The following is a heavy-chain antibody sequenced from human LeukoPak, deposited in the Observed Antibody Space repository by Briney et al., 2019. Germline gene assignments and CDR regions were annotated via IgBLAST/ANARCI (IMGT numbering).Heavy chain of an antibody. CDR2: MNPNSGNT. J-gene: IGHJ4*02. V-gene: IGHV1-8*01. D-gene: IGHD1-7*01. CDR1: GYTFTSYD. Sequence: ASVKVSCKASGYTFTSYDINWVRQATGQGPEWMGWMNPNSGNTGYAQKFQGRVTMTRNTSISTAYMELSSLRSEDTAVYYCARGETGTLTNDYWGQGTLVTVSS. CDR3: ARGETGTLTNDY.